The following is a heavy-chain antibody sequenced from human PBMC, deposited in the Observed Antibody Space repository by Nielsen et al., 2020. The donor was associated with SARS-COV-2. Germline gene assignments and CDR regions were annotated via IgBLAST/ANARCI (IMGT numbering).Heavy chain of an antibody. V-gene: IGHV4-59*08. J-gene: IGHJ6*02. Sequence: SETLSLTCTVSGGSISSYYWSWIRQPPGKGLEWIGYIYYSGSTNYNPSLKSRVTISVDTSKNQFSLKLSSVTAADTAVYYCARLTRDYDFWSGYYTDYGMDVWGQGTTVTVSS. D-gene: IGHD3-3*01. CDR2: IYYSGST. CDR3: ARLTRDYDFWSGYYTDYGMDV. CDR1: GGSISSYY.